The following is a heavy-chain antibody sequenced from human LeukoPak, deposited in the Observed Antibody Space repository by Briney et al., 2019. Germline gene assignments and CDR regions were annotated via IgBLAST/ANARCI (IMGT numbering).Heavy chain of an antibody. V-gene: IGHV4-59*08. CDR2: IDYDAST. Sequence: SETLSLTCTVSGGSISSYYWSWVRQPPGKGVEWIGYIDYDASTNYNPSLTSRVSISVDASKNQFSLKLSSVTAADTAVYYCARIAPYSTSPFDYWGQGSLVTVSS. D-gene: IGHD6-6*01. J-gene: IGHJ4*02. CDR1: GGSISSYY. CDR3: ARIAPYSTSPFDY.